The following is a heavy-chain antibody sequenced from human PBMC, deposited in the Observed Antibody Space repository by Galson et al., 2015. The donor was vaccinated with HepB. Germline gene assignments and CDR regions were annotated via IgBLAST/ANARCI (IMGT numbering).Heavy chain of an antibody. CDR3: AKGLPSQLDNYFDY. V-gene: IGHV3-23*01. D-gene: IGHD2-21*02. Sequence: SLRLSCEASGFTFSGFAMNWVRQAPGKGLEWVSGISGSGGSSDYAHSVKGRFTISRDNSENTLYLQMNSLRAEDTAVYYCAKGLPSQLDNYFDYWGQGTLVTVSS. CDR1: GFTFSGFA. J-gene: IGHJ4*02. CDR2: ISGSGGSS.